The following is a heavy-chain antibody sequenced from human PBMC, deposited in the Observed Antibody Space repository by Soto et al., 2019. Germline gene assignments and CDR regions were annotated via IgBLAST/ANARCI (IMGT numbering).Heavy chain of an antibody. D-gene: IGHD3-22*01. Sequence: QVQLQESGPGLVKPSETLSLTCTVSGGSISSYYWSWIRQPPGKGLEWIGYIYYSGSTNYNPSLKSRVTISVDTSKHQFSLKLSSVTAADTAVYYCARQYYYDSSSFDYWGQGTLVTVSS. CDR1: GGSISSYY. CDR2: IYYSGST. J-gene: IGHJ4*02. CDR3: ARQYYYDSSSFDY. V-gene: IGHV4-59*01.